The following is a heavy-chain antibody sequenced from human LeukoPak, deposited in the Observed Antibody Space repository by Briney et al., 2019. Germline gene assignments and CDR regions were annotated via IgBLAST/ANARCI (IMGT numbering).Heavy chain of an antibody. J-gene: IGHJ6*03. CDR2: IIPIFGTA. V-gene: IGHV1-69*13. D-gene: IGHD3-3*01. Sequence: ASVKGSCKASGGTFSSYAISWVRQAPGQGLEWMGGIIPIFGTANYAQKFQGRVTITADESTSTAYMELSSLRSEDTAVYYCARESNYDFWSGYSFRWYYYYYMDVWGKGTTVTVSS. CDR3: ARESNYDFWSGYSFRWYYYYYMDV. CDR1: GGTFSSYA.